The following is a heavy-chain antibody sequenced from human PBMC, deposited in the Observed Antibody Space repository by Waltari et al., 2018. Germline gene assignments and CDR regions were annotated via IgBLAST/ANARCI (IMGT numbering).Heavy chain of an antibody. CDR1: GGTFSSYS. CDR3: ARHDYGGNSGFNY. V-gene: IGHV1-69*01. Sequence: QVQLVQSGAEVKKPGSSVKVSCKASGGTFSSYSISWVRQAPGQGLEWRGGISPIFGTANTEQKFKGRVTITADESTSTAYMELSSLRSEDTAVYYCARHDYGGNSGFNYWGQGTLVTVSS. CDR2: ISPIFGTA. J-gene: IGHJ4*02. D-gene: IGHD4-17*01.